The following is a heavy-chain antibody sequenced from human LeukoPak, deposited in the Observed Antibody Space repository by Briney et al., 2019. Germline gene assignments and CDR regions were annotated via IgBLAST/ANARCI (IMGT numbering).Heavy chain of an antibody. CDR3: AKDKGELRLGYFDY. D-gene: IGHD1-26*01. J-gene: IGHJ4*02. Sequence: GGSLRLSCAASEISFSSYWMHWVRQGPGKGLVWVSRINSDGSRTNYADSVKGRFTISRDNAKNMLYLQMNSLRAEDTAVYYCAKDKGELRLGYFDYWGQGTLVTVSS. CDR1: EISFSSYW. CDR2: INSDGSRT. V-gene: IGHV3-74*01.